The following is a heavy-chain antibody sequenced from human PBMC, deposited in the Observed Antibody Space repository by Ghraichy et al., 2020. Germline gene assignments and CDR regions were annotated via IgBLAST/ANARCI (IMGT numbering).Heavy chain of an antibody. D-gene: IGHD4-17*01. Sequence: SETLSLTCTVSGGSVSSSRHYWGWVRQPPGKGLEWIATIYHNGATFYNPSLKSRVSISLDMSKNNFSLKLNSVTAADTAVFYCARSDDSGNSGVDYFDHWGQGALVTVSS. CDR3: ARSDDSGNSGVDYFDH. V-gene: IGHV4-39*02. CDR1: GGSVSSSRHY. CDR2: IYHNGAT. J-gene: IGHJ4*02.